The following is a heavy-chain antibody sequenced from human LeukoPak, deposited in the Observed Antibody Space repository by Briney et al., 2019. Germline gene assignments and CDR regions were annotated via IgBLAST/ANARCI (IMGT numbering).Heavy chain of an antibody. CDR3: ARGEGYDFWSGYQIDY. CDR2: INHSGST. D-gene: IGHD3-3*01. J-gene: IGHJ4*02. V-gene: IGHV4-34*01. CDR1: GGSFSGYY. Sequence: SETLSFTCAVYGGSFSGYYWSWIRQPPGKGLEWIGEINHSGSTNYNPSLKSRVTISVDTSKNQFSLKLSSVTAADTAVYYCARGEGYDFWSGYQIDYWGQGTLVTVSS.